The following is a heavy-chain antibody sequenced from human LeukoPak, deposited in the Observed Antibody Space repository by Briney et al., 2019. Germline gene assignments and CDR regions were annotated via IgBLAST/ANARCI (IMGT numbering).Heavy chain of an antibody. CDR3: ARGKITMVRGVINDYGMDV. CDR1: GFTFSSYD. J-gene: IGHJ6*04. V-gene: IGHV3-13*05. D-gene: IGHD3-10*01. Sequence: GGSLRLSCAASGFTFSSYDMHWVRQATGKGLEWVSAIGTAGDPYYPGSVKARFTISRENAKNSLYLQMNSLRAGDTAVYYCARGKITMVRGVINDYGMDVWGKGTTVTVSS. CDR2: IGTAGDP.